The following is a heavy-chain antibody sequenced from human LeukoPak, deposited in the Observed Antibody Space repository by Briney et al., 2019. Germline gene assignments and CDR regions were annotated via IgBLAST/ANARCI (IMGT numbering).Heavy chain of an antibody. J-gene: IGHJ3*02. CDR2: IIPIFGTA. D-gene: IGHD3-3*01. CDR1: GGTFSSYA. Sequence: ASVKVSCKASGGTFSSYAISWVRQAPGQGLEWMGGIIPIFGTANYAQKFQGRVTITADESTSTAYMELSSLRSEDTAVYYCARGGDYDFWSGKNDAFDIWGQGTMVTVSS. CDR3: ARGGDYDFWSGKNDAFDI. V-gene: IGHV1-69*13.